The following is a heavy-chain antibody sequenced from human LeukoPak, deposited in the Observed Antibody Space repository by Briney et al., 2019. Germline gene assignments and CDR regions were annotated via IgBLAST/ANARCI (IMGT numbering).Heavy chain of an antibody. Sequence: ASVNVSCKASGYTFTSYGISWVRQAPGQGLEWMGWISAYNGNTNYAQKLQGRDTMTTDTSTSTAYMELRSLRSDDTAVYYCARVGSGSYVDAFDIWGQGTMVTVFS. CDR2: ISAYNGNT. V-gene: IGHV1-18*04. D-gene: IGHD3-10*01. J-gene: IGHJ3*02. CDR1: GYTFTSYG. CDR3: ARVGSGSYVDAFDI.